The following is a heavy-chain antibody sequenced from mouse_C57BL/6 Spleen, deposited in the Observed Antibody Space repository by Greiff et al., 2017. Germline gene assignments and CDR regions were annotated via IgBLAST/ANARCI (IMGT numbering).Heavy chain of an antibody. CDR2: IYPGDGDT. J-gene: IGHJ3*01. Sequence: VNVVESGAELVKPGASVKISCKASGYAFSSYWMNWVKQRPGKGLEWIGQIYPGDGDTNYNGKFKGQATLTADKSSSTAYLQLSSLTSEDAAVYFCARNYGEAWFAYWGQGTLVTVSA. V-gene: IGHV1-80*01. CDR3: ARNYGEAWFAY. D-gene: IGHD1-2*01. CDR1: GYAFSSYW.